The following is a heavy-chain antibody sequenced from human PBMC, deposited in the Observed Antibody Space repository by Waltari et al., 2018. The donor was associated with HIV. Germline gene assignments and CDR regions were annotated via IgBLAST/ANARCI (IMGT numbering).Heavy chain of an antibody. CDR3: ARDRRHGYNYYFDY. CDR2: IIPIFGTA. CDR1: RGTFSSYA. D-gene: IGHD5-12*01. J-gene: IGHJ4*02. V-gene: IGHV1-69*01. Sequence: QVQLVQSGAEVKKPGSSVKVSCKASRGTFSSYAIRWVRQAPGQGPEWMGGIIPIFGTANYAQKFQGRVTITADESTSTAYMELSSLRSEDTAVYYCARDRRHGYNYYFDYWGQGTLVTVSS.